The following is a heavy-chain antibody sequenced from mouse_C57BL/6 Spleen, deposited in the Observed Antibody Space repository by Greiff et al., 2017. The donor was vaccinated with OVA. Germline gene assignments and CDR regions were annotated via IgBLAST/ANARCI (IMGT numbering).Heavy chain of an antibody. J-gene: IGHJ4*01. Sequence: EVHLVESGGGLVKPGGSLKLSCAASGFTFSDYGMHWVRQAPEKGLEWVAYISSGSSTIYYADTVKGRFTISRDNAKNTLFLQMTSLRSEDTAMYYCARPIYYAYAMDYWGQGTSVTVSS. CDR2: ISSGSSTI. V-gene: IGHV5-17*01. CDR3: ARPIYYAYAMDY. CDR1: GFTFSDYG. D-gene: IGHD2-1*01.